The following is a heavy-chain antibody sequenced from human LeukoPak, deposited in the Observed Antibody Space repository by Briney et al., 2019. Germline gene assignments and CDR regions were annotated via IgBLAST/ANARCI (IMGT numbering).Heavy chain of an antibody. D-gene: IGHD1-26*01. J-gene: IGHJ3*02. V-gene: IGHV4-59*01. Sequence: PSETLSLTCTASGGSISSYYWSWIRQPPGKGLEWIGYIYYSGSTNYNPSLKSRVTISVDTSKNQFSLKLSSVTAADTAVYYCAREDVGAPVAFDIWGQGTMVTVSS. CDR3: AREDVGAPVAFDI. CDR1: GGSISSYY. CDR2: IYYSGST.